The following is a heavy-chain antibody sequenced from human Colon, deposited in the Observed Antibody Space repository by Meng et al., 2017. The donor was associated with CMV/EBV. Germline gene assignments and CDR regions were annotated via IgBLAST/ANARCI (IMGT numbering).Heavy chain of an antibody. CDR3: ARGGGFIHGLIANFDS. J-gene: IGHJ4*02. V-gene: IGHV4-34*01. CDR2: INDFGTI. D-gene: IGHD3-16*02. Sequence: SETLSLTCGLSGGSLRGYYWSWIRQSPGKGLEWIGVINDFGTINYNPSVRSRVTISLDKSKSQYSLKLISVTAADTAVYYCARGGGFIHGLIANFDSWGQGTLVTVSS. CDR1: GGSLRGYY.